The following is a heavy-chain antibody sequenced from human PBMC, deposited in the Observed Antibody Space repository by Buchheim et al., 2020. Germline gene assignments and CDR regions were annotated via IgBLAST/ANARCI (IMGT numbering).Heavy chain of an antibody. Sequence: QVQLQQWGAGLLKPSETLSLTCAVYGGSFSGYYWSWIRQPPGKGLEWIGEINHSGSTNYNPSLKSRVTISVDTSKNQFSLKLSSVTAADTAVYYCARAKVCSSSWYIANCIWFDPWGQGTL. D-gene: IGHD6-13*01. V-gene: IGHV4-34*01. CDR1: GGSFSGYY. CDR2: INHSGST. J-gene: IGHJ5*02. CDR3: ARAKVCSSSWYIANCIWFDP.